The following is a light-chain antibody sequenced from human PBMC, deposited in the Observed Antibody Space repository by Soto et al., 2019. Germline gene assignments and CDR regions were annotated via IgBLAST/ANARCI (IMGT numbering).Light chain of an antibody. CDR1: QSVSSSY. J-gene: IGKJ3*01. Sequence: EIVLTQSPGTLSLSPGERATLSCRASQSVSSSYLAWYQQKPGQAPWLLIYGASSRATAIPDRFSASGSGTDFTLTISRLEPEDFAVYYCQQYGHSPPFTFGPGTKVDIK. CDR3: QQYGHSPPFT. V-gene: IGKV3-20*01. CDR2: GAS.